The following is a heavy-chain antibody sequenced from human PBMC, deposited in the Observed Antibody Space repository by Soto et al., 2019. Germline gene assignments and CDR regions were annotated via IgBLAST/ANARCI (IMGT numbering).Heavy chain of an antibody. V-gene: IGHV4-39*01. D-gene: IGHD3-16*01. CDR1: GGSISSNSYY. Sequence: QLQLQESGPGLVKPSETLSLACTVSGGSISSNSYYWDWIRQPPGKGLEWIGSMYYSGATYHNPSLQSRVTISVDTSKNQFSLHLSSVTAADTAVYYCARHAAYASVWGKSDGSDYWGQGTLVTVSS. J-gene: IGHJ4*02. CDR3: ARHAAYASVWGKSDGSDY. CDR2: MYYSGAT.